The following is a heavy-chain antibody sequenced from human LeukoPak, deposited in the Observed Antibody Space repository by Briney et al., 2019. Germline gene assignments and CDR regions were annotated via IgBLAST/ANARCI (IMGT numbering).Heavy chain of an antibody. V-gene: IGHV3-23*01. CDR1: GFTFRTYG. J-gene: IGHJ2*01. D-gene: IGHD7-27*01. CDR3: ARELVSLGTGYFDL. Sequence: HPGGSLRLSCEASGFTFRTYGMTWVRQAPGKGLESVSGITGSSTWTYYADSVRGRFTISRDNSKNTLHLQMNNLTADDTAIYYCARELVSLGTGYFDLWGRGTLVTVSS. CDR2: ITGSSTWT.